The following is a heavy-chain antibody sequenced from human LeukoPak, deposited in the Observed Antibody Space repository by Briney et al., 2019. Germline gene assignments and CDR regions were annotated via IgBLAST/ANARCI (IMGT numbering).Heavy chain of an antibody. Sequence: SETLSLTCTVSGGSISSYYWSWIRQPPGKGLEYIGYIYYSGNTHSNPSLNSRVTISVDTSKNQFSLKLSSVTAADTAVYYCARRGSGASLEYYFDLWGRGTLVTVSS. CDR2: IYYSGNT. D-gene: IGHD1-14*01. V-gene: IGHV4-59*08. CDR3: ARRGSGASLEYYFDL. J-gene: IGHJ2*01. CDR1: GGSISSYY.